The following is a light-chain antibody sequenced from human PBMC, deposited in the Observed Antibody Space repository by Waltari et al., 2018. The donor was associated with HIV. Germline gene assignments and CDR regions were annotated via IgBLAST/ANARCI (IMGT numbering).Light chain of an antibody. CDR1: NIGSQR. Sequence: SYVLTQPPSVSVAPGQTARITCGGDNIGSQRVHWYQQKPGQAPLLVVLVDGDRPSGIPERFSGSNAGNTATLTIGRVEAGDEADYYCQLWDTTSDHPVFGGGTKLTVL. CDR2: VDG. V-gene: IGLV3-21*02. J-gene: IGLJ3*02. CDR3: QLWDTTSDHPV.